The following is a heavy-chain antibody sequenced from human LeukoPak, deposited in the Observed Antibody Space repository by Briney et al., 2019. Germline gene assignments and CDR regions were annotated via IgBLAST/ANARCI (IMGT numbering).Heavy chain of an antibody. Sequence: GGSLRLSCAASGFTVSSNYISWVRQAPGKGLEWVSVIYAGGNTYYADSVKGRFTISRDNSKNTMYLQMEYLRGEDTAVYYCARSVYYDTLTGYYYYALDVWGQGTTVTVSS. CDR3: ARSVYYDTLTGYYYYALDV. V-gene: IGHV3-66*01. CDR2: IYAGGNT. D-gene: IGHD3-9*01. J-gene: IGHJ6*02. CDR1: GFTVSSNY.